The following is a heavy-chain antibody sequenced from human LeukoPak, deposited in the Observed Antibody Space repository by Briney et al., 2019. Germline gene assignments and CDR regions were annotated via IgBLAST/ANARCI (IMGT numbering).Heavy chain of an antibody. J-gene: IGHJ4*02. D-gene: IGHD3-22*01. Sequence: PGGSLRLSCAASGFTFTNAWMSWVRQAPGKGLEWVGRIRSKTDGGTTDYAAPVKGRFTISRDDSNNTLYLQMHSLKTEDTAVYYRTTGIYYDSSDYIWASHWGQGTLVTVSS. CDR2: IRSKTDGGTT. CDR3: TTGIYYDSSDYIWASH. CDR1: GFTFTNAW. V-gene: IGHV3-15*01.